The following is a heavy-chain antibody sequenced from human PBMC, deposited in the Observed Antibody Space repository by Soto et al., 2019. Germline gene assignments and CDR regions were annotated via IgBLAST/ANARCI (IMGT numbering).Heavy chain of an antibody. V-gene: IGHV1-69*13. CDR1: GGTFSSYA. D-gene: IGHD2-21*02. J-gene: IGHJ6*02. Sequence: SVKVSCKASGGTFSSYAISWVRQAPGQGLEWMGGIIPIFGTANYAQKFQGGVTITADESTSTAYMELSSLRSEDTAVYYCARDETCGGDCYSYYYYGMDVWGQGTTVTVSS. CDR2: IIPIFGTA. CDR3: ARDETCGGDCYSYYYYGMDV.